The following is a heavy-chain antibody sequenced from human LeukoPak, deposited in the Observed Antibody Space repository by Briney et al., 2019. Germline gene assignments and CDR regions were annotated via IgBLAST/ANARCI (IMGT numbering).Heavy chain of an antibody. CDR3: ASDSYAYYYDSSGYYRSDAFDI. Sequence: ASVKVSCKASGYTFTSYDINWVRQATGQGLEWMGWMNPNSGNTGYAQKFQGRVTMTRNTSISTAYMELSSLRSEDTAVYYCASDSYAYYYDSSGYYRSDAFDIWGQGTMVTVSS. D-gene: IGHD3-22*01. J-gene: IGHJ3*02. CDR1: GYTFTSYD. V-gene: IGHV1-8*01. CDR2: MNPNSGNT.